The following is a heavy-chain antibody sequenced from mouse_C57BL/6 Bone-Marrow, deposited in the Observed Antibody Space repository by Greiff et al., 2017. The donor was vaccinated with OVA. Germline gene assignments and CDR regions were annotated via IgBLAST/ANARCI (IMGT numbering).Heavy chain of an antibody. J-gene: IGHJ4*01. CDR1: GYTFTSYW. V-gene: IGHV1-74*01. Sequence: QVQLQQPGAELVKPGASVKVSCKASGYTFTSYWMHWVKQRPGQGLEWIGRIHPSDSDTNYNQKFKGKATLTVDKSSSTAYMTLSSLTSEDSAVYYCAIGAPTVVESLNAMDYWGQGTSVTVSS. D-gene: IGHD1-1*01. CDR3: AIGAPTVVESLNAMDY. CDR2: IHPSDSDT.